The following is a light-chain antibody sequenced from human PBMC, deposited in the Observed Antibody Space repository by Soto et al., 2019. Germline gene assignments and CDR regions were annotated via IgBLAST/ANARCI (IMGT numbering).Light chain of an antibody. Sequence: EIVMTQSPGTLSVSPGERATLSCRASQSVSVNLAWYHQKPGQAPRLLIYGVSTRATGIPARFSGSESGTEFTLTISRLEPEDSAAYFCQQYTGPPTTFGQGTRLEI. CDR2: GVS. CDR1: QSVSVN. V-gene: IGKV3-15*01. CDR3: QQYTGPPTT. J-gene: IGKJ5*01.